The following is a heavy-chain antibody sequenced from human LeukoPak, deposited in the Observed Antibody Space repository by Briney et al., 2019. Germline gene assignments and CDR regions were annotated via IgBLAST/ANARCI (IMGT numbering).Heavy chain of an antibody. CDR1: GGSISSYY. J-gene: IGHJ4*02. Sequence: SETLSLTCTVSGGSISSYYWSWIRQPAGKGLEWIGRIYTSGTTHYNPSLKSRVTMSVDTSKNQFSLKLSSVTAADTAVYYCARGGTWIQLWLAADYFDYWGQGTLVTVSS. CDR3: ARGGTWIQLWLAADYFDY. CDR2: IYTSGTT. V-gene: IGHV4-4*07. D-gene: IGHD5-18*01.